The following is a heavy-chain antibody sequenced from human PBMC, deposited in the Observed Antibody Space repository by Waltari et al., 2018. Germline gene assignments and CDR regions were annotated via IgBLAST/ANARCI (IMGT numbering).Heavy chain of an antibody. D-gene: IGHD6-19*01. V-gene: IGHV1-3*03. J-gene: IGHJ3*02. CDR2: INPANGDT. CDR3: ARGRVPEISSGWGNPFDR. CDR1: GYTFTSFP. Sequence: VQLVQSGAEVKKPGASVKVSCKASGYTFTSFPMHWVRQAPGQRLEWVGWINPANGDTKYSQDFKGRVTIVGDTSARTSYMELNSLRSEDMAVYYCARGRVPEISSGWGNPFDRWGQGTMVTVSS.